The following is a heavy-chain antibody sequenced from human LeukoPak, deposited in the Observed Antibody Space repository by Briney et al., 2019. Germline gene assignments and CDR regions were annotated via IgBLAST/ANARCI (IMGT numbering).Heavy chain of an antibody. CDR3: TKKSPYGGRDS. Sequence: PGGSLRLSCAASGFTFSSYSMSWIRHAPGKGLEWVSAISGNGENTYYADSMKGRFTISRDNSKHILYLQMSSLRAEDTAIYYCTKKSPYGGRDSWGQGTLVTVSS. V-gene: IGHV3-23*01. D-gene: IGHD4/OR15-4a*01. J-gene: IGHJ4*02. CDR2: ISGNGENT. CDR1: GFTFSSYS.